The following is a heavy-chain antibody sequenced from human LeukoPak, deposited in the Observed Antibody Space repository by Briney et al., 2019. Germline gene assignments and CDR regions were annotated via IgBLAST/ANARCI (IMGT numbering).Heavy chain of an antibody. CDR1: GITFSGYA. CDR2: ISGSGSSA. Sequence: GGSLRLSCAASGITFSGYAMSWVRQAPGKGLEWVSGISGSGSSAYYADSVRGRFTISRDNSKNTLYLQMNSLRAEDTAIYYCAKDLNDYSPYYFDYWGQGTLVTVSS. CDR3: AKDLNDYSPYYFDY. D-gene: IGHD4-11*01. J-gene: IGHJ4*02. V-gene: IGHV3-23*01.